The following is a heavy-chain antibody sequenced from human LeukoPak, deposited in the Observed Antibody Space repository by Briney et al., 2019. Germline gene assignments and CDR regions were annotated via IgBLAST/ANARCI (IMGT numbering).Heavy chain of an antibody. CDR2: IKQDGSEK. J-gene: IGHJ4*02. D-gene: IGHD2-15*01. Sequence: GGSLRLSCAASGFIFSDYYMSWIRQAPGKGLEWVANIKQDGSEKYYVDSVKGRFTISRDNAKNSLYLQMNSLRAEDTAVYYCASEHTHWGQGTLVTVSS. CDR1: GFIFSDYY. CDR3: ASEHTH. V-gene: IGHV3-7*05.